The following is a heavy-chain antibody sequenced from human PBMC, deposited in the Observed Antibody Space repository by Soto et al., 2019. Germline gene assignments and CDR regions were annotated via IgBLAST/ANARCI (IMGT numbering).Heavy chain of an antibody. CDR3: SRSLDS. V-gene: IGHV3-7*01. J-gene: IGHJ4*02. CDR1: GFTFSRFW. CDR2: INPDGSEK. Sequence: PGGSLRLSCAASGFTFSRFWMDWVRQAPGKGLEWLANINPDGSEKHYVDSVKGRFTISRDNAKNSLYLQMSSLTAEDSALYYCSRSLDSWGQETRVTVSS.